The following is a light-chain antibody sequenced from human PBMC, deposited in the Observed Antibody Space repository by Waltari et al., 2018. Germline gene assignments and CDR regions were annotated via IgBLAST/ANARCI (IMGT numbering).Light chain of an antibody. CDR2: GAS. V-gene: IGKV3-20*01. J-gene: IGKJ2*01. CDR3: QQYGRSWNT. CDR1: QSVSSSY. Sequence: EIVLTQSPGTLSLSPGERATLSCRASQSVSSSYLAWYQQKPGQAPRLLIHGASSRATGIPDRFRSSGSGTDFTLTISRLEPEDFAVYYCQQYGRSWNTFGQGTKLEIK.